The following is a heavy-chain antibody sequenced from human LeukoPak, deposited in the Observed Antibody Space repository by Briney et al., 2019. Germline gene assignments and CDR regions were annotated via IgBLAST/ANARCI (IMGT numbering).Heavy chain of an antibody. J-gene: IGHJ4*02. CDR1: GFTFSSYA. V-gene: IGHV3-23*01. CDR2: ISGSGGST. CDR3: AKALTIFGVVITNYFDY. D-gene: IGHD3-3*01. Sequence: GGSLRLSCAASGFTFSSYAMSWVRQAPGKGLEWVSAISGSGGSTYYADSVKGRFTIPRDNSKNTLYLQMNSLRAEDTAVYYCAKALTIFGVVITNYFDYWGQGTLVTVSS.